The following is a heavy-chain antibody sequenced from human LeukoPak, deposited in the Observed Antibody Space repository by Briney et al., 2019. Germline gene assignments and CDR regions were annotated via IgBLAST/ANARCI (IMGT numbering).Heavy chain of an antibody. CDR1: GASVSSYY. J-gene: IGHJ4*02. Sequence: PSETLSLTCTVSGASVSSYYWSWIRQPPGKGLEWIGYIYYSGSTNYNPSLKSRVTISVDTSKNQFSLKLSSVTAADTAVYYCARDTYSTHLGSFDYWGQGTLVTVSS. V-gene: IGHV4-59*02. CDR2: IYYSGST. CDR3: ARDTYSTHLGSFDY. D-gene: IGHD6-13*01.